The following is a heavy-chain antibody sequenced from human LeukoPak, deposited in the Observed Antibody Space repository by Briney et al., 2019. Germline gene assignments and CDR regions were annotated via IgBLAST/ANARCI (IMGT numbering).Heavy chain of an antibody. D-gene: IGHD2-21*02. CDR2: IYPGDSDT. J-gene: IGHJ4*02. V-gene: IGHV5-51*01. Sequence: GESLKISCKGSGYSFTSYWIGWVRQMPGKGLEWMGIIYPGDSDTRYSPSFQGQVTISADKSISTAYLQWSSLKASDTAMYYCAITLAYCGGDCSCFDYWGQGTLATVSS. CDR3: AITLAYCGGDCSCFDY. CDR1: GYSFTSYW.